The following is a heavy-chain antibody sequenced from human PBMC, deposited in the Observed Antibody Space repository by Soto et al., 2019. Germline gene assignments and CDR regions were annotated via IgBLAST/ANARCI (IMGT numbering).Heavy chain of an antibody. J-gene: IGHJ4*02. CDR2: IYHSGST. Sequence: SETLSLTCAVSGGSISSSNWWSWVRQPPGKGLEWIGEIYHSGSTNYNPSLKSRVTISVDKSKNQFSLKLSSVTAADTAVYYCATSSSGWYPPYWGQGALVTVSS. V-gene: IGHV4-4*02. D-gene: IGHD6-19*01. CDR1: GGSISSSNW. CDR3: ATSSSGWYPPY.